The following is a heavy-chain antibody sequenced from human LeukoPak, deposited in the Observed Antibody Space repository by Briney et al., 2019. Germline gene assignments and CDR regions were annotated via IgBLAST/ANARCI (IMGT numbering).Heavy chain of an antibody. J-gene: IGHJ6*03. CDR3: AKGVQSYGYGDDYYYLDV. D-gene: IGHD3-16*01. Sequence: GGSLRLSCAASGFTFSSYGMHWVRQAPGKGLEWVAFIRYDGSNKYYADSVKGRFTISRDNSKNTLYLQMNSLRAEDTALYYCAKGVQSYGYGDDYYYLDVWGKGTTVTVSS. CDR1: GFTFSSYG. CDR2: IRYDGSNK. V-gene: IGHV3-30*02.